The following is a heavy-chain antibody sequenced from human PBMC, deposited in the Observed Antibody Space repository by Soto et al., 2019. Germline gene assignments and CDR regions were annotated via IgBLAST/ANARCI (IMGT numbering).Heavy chain of an antibody. CDR3: ARTRSGWYYYGMDD. J-gene: IGHJ6*04. CDR2: ISGSGGST. D-gene: IGHD6-19*01. Sequence: GGSLRLSCAASGFTFSSYAMSCVRQAAGKGLEWVSAISGSGGSTYYADSVKGRFTISRDNSKNTLYLQMNSLRAEDTAVYYCARTRSGWYYYGMDDWGDGTPDTVSS. V-gene: IGHV3-23*01. CDR1: GFTFSSYA.